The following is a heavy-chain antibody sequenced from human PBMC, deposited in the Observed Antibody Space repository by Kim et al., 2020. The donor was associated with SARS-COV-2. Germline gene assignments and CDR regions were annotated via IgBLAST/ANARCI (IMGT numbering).Heavy chain of an antibody. D-gene: IGHD3-3*01. Sequence: ASVKVSCKVSGYTLTELSMHWVRQAPGKGLEWMGGFDPEDGETIYAQKFQGRVTMTEDTSTDTAYMELSSLRSEDTAVYYCATSPGVWSGYSAYGLDSWGQGTLVTVSS. CDR3: ATSPGVWSGYSAYGLDS. CDR1: GYTLTELS. V-gene: IGHV1-24*01. CDR2: FDPEDGET. J-gene: IGHJ5*01.